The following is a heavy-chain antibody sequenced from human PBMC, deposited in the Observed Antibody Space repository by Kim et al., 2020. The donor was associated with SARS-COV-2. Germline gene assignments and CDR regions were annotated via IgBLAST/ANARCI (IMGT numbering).Heavy chain of an antibody. D-gene: IGHD1-1*01. CDR2: ISAYDGNT. CDR3: ARSWDNDSANFDY. Sequence: ASVKVSCKTSGYTFTTYGISWVRQAPGQGLEWMGWISAYDGNTKYAQMLQDRVTMITDTSTTTAYMELRSLTSDDTAAYYCARSWDNDSANFDYWGQGTL. J-gene: IGHJ4*02. CDR1: GYTFTTYG. V-gene: IGHV1-18*01.